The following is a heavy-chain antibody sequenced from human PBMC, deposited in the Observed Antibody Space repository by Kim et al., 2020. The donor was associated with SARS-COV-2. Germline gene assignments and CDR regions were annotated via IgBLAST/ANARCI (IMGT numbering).Heavy chain of an antibody. CDR1: GFSFSSYN. J-gene: IGHJ2*01. CDR2: ISRSSSTI. CDR3: AREGDSSYWSNWYFDL. V-gene: IGHV3-48*04. D-gene: IGHD6-13*01. Sequence: GGSLRLSCAASGFSFSSYNMNWVRQAPGKGLEWVSYISRSSSTIYYADSVKGRLTISRDNAKNSLFLQMNSLTADDTAVYYCAREGDSSYWSNWYFDLWGRGTLVTVSS.